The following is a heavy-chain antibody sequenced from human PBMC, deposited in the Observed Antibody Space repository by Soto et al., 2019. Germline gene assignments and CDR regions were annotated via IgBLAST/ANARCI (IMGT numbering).Heavy chain of an antibody. Sequence: ASVKVSCKASGYTFTGYYMHWMRQAPGQGLEWMGWINPNSGATNYEQRFQGRVTMTRDTSISTAYMELSRLTSDDTAVYYCARLTHNGIYYYSMEVWGQGTTVTVS. CDR2: INPNSGAT. J-gene: IGHJ6*02. D-gene: IGHD1-1*01. V-gene: IGHV1-2*02. CDR3: ARLTHNGIYYYSMEV. CDR1: GYTFTGYY.